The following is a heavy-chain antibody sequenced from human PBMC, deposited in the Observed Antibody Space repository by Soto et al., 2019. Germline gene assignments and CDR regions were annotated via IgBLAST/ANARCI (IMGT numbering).Heavy chain of an antibody. V-gene: IGHV2-5*02. CDR2: IYWDDDK. D-gene: IGHD2-2*01. Sequence: QITLKESGPTLVNPTQTLTLTCTFSGFSLSTSGVGVGWIRQPPGKALEWLALIYWDDDKRYSPSLKSSLTITKDTSKNHVVLTMTNMDPVDTATYYCAHRRPYCSSTGCFEHFDYCGQGTLVTVSS. CDR1: GFSLSTSGVG. CDR3: AHRRPYCSSTGCFEHFDY. J-gene: IGHJ4*02.